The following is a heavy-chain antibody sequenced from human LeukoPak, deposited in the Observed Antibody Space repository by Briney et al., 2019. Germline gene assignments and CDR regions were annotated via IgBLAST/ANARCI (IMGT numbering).Heavy chain of an antibody. CDR1: GFSFKTDG. CDR2: IRHDGSLI. Sequence: GGSLRLSCVASGFSFKTDGMHWVRQAPGKGPERVAFIRHDGSLIYYAESAKGRFTISRDNSKNTLYLQMNSLRPDDTAVYYCARGDDYGSNTRLPKFNWFDPWGQGSLVTVSS. J-gene: IGHJ5*02. V-gene: IGHV3-30*02. D-gene: IGHD4-17*01. CDR3: ARGDDYGSNTRLPKFNWFDP.